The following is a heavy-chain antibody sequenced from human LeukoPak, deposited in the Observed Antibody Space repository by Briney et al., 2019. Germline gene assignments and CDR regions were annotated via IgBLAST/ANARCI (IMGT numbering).Heavy chain of an antibody. CDR1: GGSFSGYY. Sequence: SETLSLTCAVYGGSFSGYYWSWIRQPPGKGLEWIGEINHSGRTNYNPSLKSRVTISVDTSKNQFSLKLSSVTAADTAVYYCARGPVDTAMARAFDIWGQGTMVTVSS. CDR3: ARGPVDTAMARAFDI. D-gene: IGHD5-18*01. V-gene: IGHV4-34*01. CDR2: INHSGRT. J-gene: IGHJ3*02.